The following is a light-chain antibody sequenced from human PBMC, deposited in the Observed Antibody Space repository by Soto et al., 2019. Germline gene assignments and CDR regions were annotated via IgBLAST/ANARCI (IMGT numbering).Light chain of an antibody. CDR2: DNS. V-gene: IGLV3-21*02. Sequence: SYELTQPPSVSVAPGQTARITCGGSDNGSKPVHWYQQKPGQAPVLVVFDNSDRASGIPERLSGSNSGNTATLTISRVEAGDEADYYCQVWASSSDRLVVFGGGTKLTVL. CDR3: QVWASSSDRLVV. J-gene: IGLJ2*01. CDR1: DNGSKP.